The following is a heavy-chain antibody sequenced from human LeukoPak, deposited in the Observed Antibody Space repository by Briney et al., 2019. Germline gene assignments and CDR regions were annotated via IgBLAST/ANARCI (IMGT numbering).Heavy chain of an antibody. CDR1: GFTFSSYG. D-gene: IGHD3-10*01. V-gene: IGHV3-33*06. CDR3: AKEADGSGMGGYGMDV. J-gene: IGHJ6*02. Sequence: PGRSLRLSCAASGFTFSSYGMHWVRQAPGKGLEWVAVIWYDGSNKYYADSVKGRFTISRDNSKNTLYLQMNSLRAEDTAVYYCAKEADGSGMGGYGMDVWGQGTTVTVSS. CDR2: IWYDGSNK.